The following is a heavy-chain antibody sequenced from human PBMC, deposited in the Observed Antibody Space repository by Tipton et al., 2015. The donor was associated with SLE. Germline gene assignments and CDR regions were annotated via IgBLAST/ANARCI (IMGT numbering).Heavy chain of an antibody. CDR3: ARDGRYGGFFYYYGMDV. J-gene: IGHJ6*02. CDR1: GGSISSYY. Sequence: TLSLTCTVSGGSISSYYWSWIRQPPGKGLEWIGYIYYSGSTNYNPSLKSRVTISVDTSKNQFSLKLSSVTAADTAVYYCARDGRYGGFFYYYGMDVWGQGTTVTVSS. V-gene: IGHV4-59*12. D-gene: IGHD1-26*01. CDR2: IYYSGST.